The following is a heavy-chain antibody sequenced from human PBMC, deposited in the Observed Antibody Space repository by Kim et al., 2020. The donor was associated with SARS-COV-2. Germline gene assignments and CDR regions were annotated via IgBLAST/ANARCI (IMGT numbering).Heavy chain of an antibody. Sequence: SVKGRFTISRDNAKNSLYLQMNSLRAEDTAVYYCARVSSSADYYYYGMDVWGQGTTVTVSS. CDR3: ARVSSSADYYYYGMDV. V-gene: IGHV3-21*01. J-gene: IGHJ6*02. D-gene: IGHD6-6*01.